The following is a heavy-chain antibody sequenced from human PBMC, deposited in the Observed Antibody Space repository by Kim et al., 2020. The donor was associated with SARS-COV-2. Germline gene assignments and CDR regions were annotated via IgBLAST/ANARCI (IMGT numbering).Heavy chain of an antibody. CDR2: IDPSDSYT. V-gene: IGHV5-10-1*01. CDR3: ARTYTIFGVVMGKDV. J-gene: IGHJ6*02. Sequence: GESLKISCKGSGYSFTSYWISWVRQMPGKGLEWMGRIDPSDSYTNYSPSFQGHVTISADKSISTAYLQWSSLKASDTAMYYCARTYTIFGVVMGKDVWGQGTTVTVSS. CDR1: GYSFTSYW. D-gene: IGHD3-3*01.